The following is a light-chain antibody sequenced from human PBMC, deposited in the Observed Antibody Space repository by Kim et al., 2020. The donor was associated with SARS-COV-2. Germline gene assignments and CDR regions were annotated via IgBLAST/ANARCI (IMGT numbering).Light chain of an antibody. CDR3: QQSNDWPPLT. CDR2: DAT. V-gene: IGKV3-15*01. CDR1: QTINNR. J-gene: IGKJ1*01. Sequence: PGESATLSCRARQTINNRLVWYQQKPGQAPRLLIYDATTRATGVPARFIGSGSETDFTLTISSLQSEDFAVYYCQQSNDWPPLTFGQGTKVDIK.